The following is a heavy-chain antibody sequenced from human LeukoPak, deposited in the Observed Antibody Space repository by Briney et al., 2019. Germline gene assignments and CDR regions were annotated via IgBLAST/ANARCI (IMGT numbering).Heavy chain of an antibody. V-gene: IGHV4-59*05. D-gene: IGHD2-2*01. CDR1: GGSISSYY. J-gene: IGHJ4*02. CDR3: ARHVPAADY. Sequence: SETLSLTCTVSGGSISSYYWSWIRQPPGKGLEWIGSIYYSGSTYYNPSLKSRVTISVDTSKNQFSLKLSSVTAADTAVYYCARHVPAADYWGQGTLVTVSS. CDR2: IYYSGST.